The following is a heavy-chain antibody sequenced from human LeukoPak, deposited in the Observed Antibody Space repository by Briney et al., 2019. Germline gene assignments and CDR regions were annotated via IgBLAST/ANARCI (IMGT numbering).Heavy chain of an antibody. CDR1: GFTFSSYS. CDR2: ISTSSSHI. V-gene: IGHV3-21*05. J-gene: IGHJ4*02. Sequence: GGSLRLSCAASGFTFSSYSMNWVRQAPGKGLEWVSYISTSSSHIYYADSVKGRFTISRDNAKKSLYLQMNSLRAEDTAVYYRARYGSGTYYPPLDYWGQGTLVTVSS. D-gene: IGHD3-10*01. CDR3: ARYGSGTYYPPLDY.